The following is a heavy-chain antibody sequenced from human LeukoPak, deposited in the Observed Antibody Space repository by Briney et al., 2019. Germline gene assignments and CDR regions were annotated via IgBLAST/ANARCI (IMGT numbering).Heavy chain of an antibody. CDR1: GFTFSSYA. J-gene: IGHJ5*02. CDR3: ARGDKQLVFNRNKGGFDP. D-gene: IGHD6-13*01. Sequence: GGSLRLSCAASGFTFSSYAIHWVRQAPGKGLEWVAFIRYDGSNKYYADSVKGRFTISRDNSKNTLYLQMNSLRTEDTAVYYCARGDKQLVFNRNKGGFDPWGQGTLVTVSS. V-gene: IGHV3-30*02. CDR2: IRYDGSNK.